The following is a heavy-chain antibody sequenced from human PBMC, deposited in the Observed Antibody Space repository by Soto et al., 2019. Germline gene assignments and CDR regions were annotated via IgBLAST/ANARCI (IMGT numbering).Heavy chain of an antibody. CDR3: AGGVATLLA. D-gene: IGHD5-12*01. V-gene: IGHV3-74*01. Sequence: EVQLVESGGGLVQPGGSLRLSCAASGFTFSTYWMHWVRQVPGKGLVWVSRINSDGSTTSYADSVKGRFTISRDNAKNTLFLQMNSLRAQDTAVYYCAGGVATLLAWGQGTLVTVSS. CDR2: INSDGSTT. CDR1: GFTFSTYW. J-gene: IGHJ5*02.